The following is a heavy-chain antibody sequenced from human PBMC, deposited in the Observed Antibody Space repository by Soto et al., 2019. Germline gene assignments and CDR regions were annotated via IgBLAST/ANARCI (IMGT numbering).Heavy chain of an antibody. Sequence: QVQLVESGGGVVQPGRSLRLSCAASGFTFSSYGMHWVRQAPGKGLEWVAVIWYDGSNKYYADSVKGRFTISRDNSKNTLYLQMISLRAEDTAVYYCARDRTTVTPGFDYWGQGTLVTVSS. CDR1: GFTFSSYG. V-gene: IGHV3-33*01. CDR2: IWYDGSNK. D-gene: IGHD4-17*01. CDR3: ARDRTTVTPGFDY. J-gene: IGHJ4*02.